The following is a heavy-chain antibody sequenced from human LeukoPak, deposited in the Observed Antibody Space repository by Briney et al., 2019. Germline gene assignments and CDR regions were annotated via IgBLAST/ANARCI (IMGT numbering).Heavy chain of an antibody. CDR3: ARYSSSSSYYGMGV. D-gene: IGHD6-13*01. V-gene: IGHV4-59*01. CDR2: IYYSGST. Sequence: KPSETLSLTCTVSGGSISSYYWSWIRQPPGKGLEWIGYIYYSGSTNYNPSLKSRVTISVDTSKNQFSLKLSSVTAADTAVYYCARYSSSSSYYGMGVWGQGTTVTVSS. CDR1: GGSISSYY. J-gene: IGHJ6*02.